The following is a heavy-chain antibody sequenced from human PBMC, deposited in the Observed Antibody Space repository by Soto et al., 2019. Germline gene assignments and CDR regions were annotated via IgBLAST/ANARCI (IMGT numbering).Heavy chain of an antibody. CDR3: ARACISTSCYKD. CDR1: GFTVSSNY. Sequence: GGSLRLCCAASGFTVSSNYMSWVRQAPGKGLEWVSVIYSGGSTYYADSVKGRFTISRDNSKNTLYLQMNSLRAEDTAVYYCARACISTSCYKDWGQGTLVTVSS. V-gene: IGHV3-53*01. J-gene: IGHJ4*02. CDR2: IYSGGST. D-gene: IGHD2-2*02.